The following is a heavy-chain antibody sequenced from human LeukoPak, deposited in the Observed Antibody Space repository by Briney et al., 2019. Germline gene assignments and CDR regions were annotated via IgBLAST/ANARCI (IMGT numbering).Heavy chain of an antibody. V-gene: IGHV3-66*02. Sequence: GSLRLSCAASGFTVSSNYMSWVRQAPGKGLEWVSVIYSGGSTYYADSVKGRFTISRDNSKNTLYLQMNNLRAEDTAVYYCARGGKIYYYYGMDVWGQGTTVTVSS. D-gene: IGHD4-23*01. J-gene: IGHJ6*02. CDR1: GFTVSSNY. CDR3: ARGGKIYYYYGMDV. CDR2: IYSGGST.